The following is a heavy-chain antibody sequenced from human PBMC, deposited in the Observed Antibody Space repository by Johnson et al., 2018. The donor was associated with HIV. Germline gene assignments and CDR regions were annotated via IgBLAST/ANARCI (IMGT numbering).Heavy chain of an antibody. CDR3: ASSESFGAFDI. J-gene: IGHJ3*02. CDR2: ISSRGSTI. CDR1: GFTFSDYY. D-gene: IGHD1-26*01. V-gene: IGHV3-11*01. Sequence: QVQLVESGGGLVKPGGSLRLSCAASGFTFSDYYMSWIRQAPGKGLEWVSYISSRGSTIYYADSVKGRFTISRDNSKNTLYLQMNSLRAEDTAIYYCASSESFGAFDIWGRGTMVTVSS.